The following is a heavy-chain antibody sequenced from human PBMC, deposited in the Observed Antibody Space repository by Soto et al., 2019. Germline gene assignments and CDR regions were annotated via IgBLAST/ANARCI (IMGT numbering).Heavy chain of an antibody. Sequence: SETLSLTCTVPGGSVNIGTYYWCWIRQPPGKGLEWIGFIHYSGSTNYNPSLKSRVTMSVDTSKNQFSLKLTSVNAADTAVYYCTRGGDAYKNGHRGQGTLVTVSS. D-gene: IGHD2-21*01. CDR3: TRGGDAYKNGH. CDR1: GGSVNIGTYY. J-gene: IGHJ4*02. V-gene: IGHV4-61*01. CDR2: IHYSGST.